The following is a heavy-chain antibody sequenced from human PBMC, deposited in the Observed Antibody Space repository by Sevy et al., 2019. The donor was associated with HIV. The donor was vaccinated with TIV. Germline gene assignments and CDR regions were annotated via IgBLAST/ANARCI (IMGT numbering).Heavy chain of an antibody. CDR3: AKARSERKSYYDSSGYYD. D-gene: IGHD3-22*01. Sequence: GGSLRLSCAASGFTFSSYDMSWVRQAPGKGLEWVSAISGSGGSTYYADSVKGRFTISRDNSKNTLYLQMNSLRAEDTAVYYCAKARSERKSYYDSSGYYDWGQGTLVTVSS. CDR2: ISGSGGST. J-gene: IGHJ4*02. V-gene: IGHV3-23*01. CDR1: GFTFSSYD.